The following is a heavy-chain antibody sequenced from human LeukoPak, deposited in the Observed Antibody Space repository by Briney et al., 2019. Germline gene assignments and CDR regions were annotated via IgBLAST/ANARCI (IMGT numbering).Heavy chain of an antibody. Sequence: SETLSLTCTISGGSISSYYWSWIRQPPGKGLEWIGYIYYSGSTNNNPSLKSRVTISVDTSKNQFSLKLSSVTAADTAVYYCARVTGGAFDIWGQGTMVTVSS. CDR1: GGSISSYY. V-gene: IGHV4-59*01. J-gene: IGHJ3*02. D-gene: IGHD1-14*01. CDR2: IYYSGST. CDR3: ARVTGGAFDI.